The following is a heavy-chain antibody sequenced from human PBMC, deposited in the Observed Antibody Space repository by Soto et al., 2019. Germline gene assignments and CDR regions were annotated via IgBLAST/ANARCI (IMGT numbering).Heavy chain of an antibody. V-gene: IGHV3-30*18. D-gene: IGHD5-18*01. CDR1: GFTFSSYG. J-gene: IGHJ6*02. CDR3: AKDKDTAMAPYDMDV. Sequence: PGGSLRLSCAASGFTFSSYGMHWVRQAPGKGLEWVAVISYDGSNKYYADSVKGRFTISRDNSKNTLYLQMNSLRAEDTAVYYCAKDKDTAMAPYDMDVWGQGTTVTVSS. CDR2: ISYDGSNK.